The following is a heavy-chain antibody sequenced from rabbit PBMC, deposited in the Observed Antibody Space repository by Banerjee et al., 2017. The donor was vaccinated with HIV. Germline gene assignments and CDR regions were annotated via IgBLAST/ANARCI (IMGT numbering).Heavy chain of an antibody. Sequence: QSLEESGGDLVKPGASLTLTCTASGFSFSSSYYMCWVRQAPGKGLEWIGCIYTGSSGSTYYASWAKGRFTISKTSSTTVTPQMTSLTAADSATYFCTRSASSGWGDLWGPGTLVTVS. J-gene: IGHJ4*01. CDR1: GFSFSSSYY. CDR2: IYTGSSGST. D-gene: IGHD4-1*01. V-gene: IGHV1S40*01. CDR3: TRSASSGWGDL.